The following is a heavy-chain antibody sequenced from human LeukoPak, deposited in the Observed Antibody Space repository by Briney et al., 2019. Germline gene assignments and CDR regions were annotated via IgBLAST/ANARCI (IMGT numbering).Heavy chain of an antibody. D-gene: IGHD6-6*01. Sequence: PSETLSLTCTVSGGSISSYYWSWIRQPPGKGLEWIGYIYYSGSTNYNPSLKSRVTISVDTSKNQFSLKLSSVTAADTAVYYCARVGVGEQLMPYYYYYYMDVWGKGTTVTVSS. J-gene: IGHJ6*03. CDR3: ARVGVGEQLMPYYYYYYMDV. CDR2: IYYSGST. V-gene: IGHV4-59*01. CDR1: GGSISSYY.